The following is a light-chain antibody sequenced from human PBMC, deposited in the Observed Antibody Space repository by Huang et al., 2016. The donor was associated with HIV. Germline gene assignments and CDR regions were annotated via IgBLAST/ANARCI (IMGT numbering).Light chain of an antibody. J-gene: IGKJ1*01. CDR2: AAS. Sequence: DIQMTQSPSSLSASVGDRVTITCRASQGISNSLAWYQQKPVKAPKLLLYAASRLESGVPSRFSGSGSGTDYTLTISSLQPEDFATYYCQQYYSTPTWTFGQGTKVEIK. CDR1: QGISNS. V-gene: IGKV1-NL1*01. CDR3: QQYYSTPTWT.